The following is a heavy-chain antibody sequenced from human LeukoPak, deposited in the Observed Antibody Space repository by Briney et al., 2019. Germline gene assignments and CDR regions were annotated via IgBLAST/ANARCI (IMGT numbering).Heavy chain of an antibody. CDR2: IYYSGST. Sequence: SETLSLTCAVSGGSISSGDYCWSWIRQPPGRCLEWIGNIYYSGSTYYNPSLKSRVTISVDTSKNQFSLKLSSVTAADTAVYYCARSPTYYYDGRVNYAMDVWGQGTTVTVSS. D-gene: IGHD3-22*01. CDR3: ARSPTYYYDGRVNYAMDV. J-gene: IGHJ6*02. CDR1: GGSISSGDYC. V-gene: IGHV4-30-4*01.